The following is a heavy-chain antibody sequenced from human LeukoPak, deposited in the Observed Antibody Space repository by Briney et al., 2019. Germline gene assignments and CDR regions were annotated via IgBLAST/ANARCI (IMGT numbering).Heavy chain of an antibody. CDR1: GCSFSSGGYY. CDR2: IYHSGST. CDR3: ARDQSREQLLPDYYYYYMDV. Sequence: PSETLSLTCTVSGCSFSSGGYYWSWIRQPPGKGLEWIGYIYHSGSTYYNPSLKSRVTISVDSSKNQFSLKLSSVTAADTAVYYCARDQSREQLLPDYYYYYMDVWGKGTTVTVSS. V-gene: IGHV4-30-2*01. J-gene: IGHJ6*03. D-gene: IGHD6-6*01.